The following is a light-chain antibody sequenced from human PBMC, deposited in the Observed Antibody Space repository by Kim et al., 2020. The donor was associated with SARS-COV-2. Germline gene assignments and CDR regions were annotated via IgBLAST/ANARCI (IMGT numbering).Light chain of an antibody. CDR3: LQHKTFPYT. J-gene: IGKJ2*01. V-gene: IGKV1-17*03. Sequence: DIQMTQSPSAMSASVGDRVTITCRASQDISYFLAWIQQKPGKAPKRLIYGASSLQSGVPSRFSGSGSGTEFTLTTISLQPEDFATYFCLQHKTFPYTFGQGTKLEI. CDR1: QDISYF. CDR2: GAS.